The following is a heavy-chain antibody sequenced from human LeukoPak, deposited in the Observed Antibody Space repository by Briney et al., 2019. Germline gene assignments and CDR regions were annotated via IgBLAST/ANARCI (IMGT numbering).Heavy chain of an antibody. Sequence: GGSLRLSCAASGFTFSDGWMSWVRQAPGKGLEWVGHIKSNTDGGTTDYGAPVKGRFTISRDDSKNTLYLQMNSLKTEDTAVYYCATNNSGAQDLDYWGQGTLVTVSS. CDR2: IKSNTDGGTT. J-gene: IGHJ4*02. V-gene: IGHV3-15*01. CDR3: ATNNSGAQDLDY. D-gene: IGHD1/OR15-1a*01. CDR1: GFTFSDGW.